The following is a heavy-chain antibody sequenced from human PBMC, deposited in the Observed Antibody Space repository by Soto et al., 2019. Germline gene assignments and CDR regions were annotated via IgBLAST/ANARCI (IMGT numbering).Heavy chain of an antibody. D-gene: IGHD3-16*01. V-gene: IGHV3-74*01. CDR3: ARGGLWVYYLDE. J-gene: IGHJ6*03. CDR1: GFTFTTYW. Sequence: EVQLVESGGGLVQPGGSLRLSCTASGFTFTTYWMNWVRQAPGKGLVWVSRIKFDGITTNYADSVKGRFTISRDNAKNPVYLQMSSLGGEDTAVYHCARGGLWVYYLDEWGKGTTVSVSS. CDR2: IKFDGITT.